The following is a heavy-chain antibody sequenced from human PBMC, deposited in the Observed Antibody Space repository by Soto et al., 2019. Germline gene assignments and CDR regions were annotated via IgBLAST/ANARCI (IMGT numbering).Heavy chain of an antibody. D-gene: IGHD5-12*01. CDR2: IIPVLGAA. CDR3: ARVAPWLGYYFDY. CDR1: GGTFDNYA. Sequence: QVQLVQSGAEVRKPGSSVQVSCKASGGTFDNYAIVWVRQAPGQGLEWVGGIIPVLGAANYAQKFQDKVTITADASTSTAYMGLSSLTSADTAVYYCARVAPWLGYYFDYWGQGTLVTVSS. V-gene: IGHV1-69*01. J-gene: IGHJ4*02.